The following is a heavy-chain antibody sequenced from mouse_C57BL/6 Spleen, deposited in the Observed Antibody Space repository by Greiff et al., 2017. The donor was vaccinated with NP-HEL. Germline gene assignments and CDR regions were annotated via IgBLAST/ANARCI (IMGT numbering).Heavy chain of an antibody. CDR3: ARPYYYGSSYDAMDY. CDR1: GYSFTDYN. D-gene: IGHD1-1*01. V-gene: IGHV1-39*01. CDR2: INPNYGTT. Sequence: EVKLQQSGPELVKPGASVKISCKASGYSFTDYNMNWVKQSNGKSLEWIGVINPNYGTTSYNQKFKGKATLTVDQSSSTAYMQLNSLTSEDSAVYYCARPYYYGSSYDAMDYWGQGTSVTVSS. J-gene: IGHJ4*01.